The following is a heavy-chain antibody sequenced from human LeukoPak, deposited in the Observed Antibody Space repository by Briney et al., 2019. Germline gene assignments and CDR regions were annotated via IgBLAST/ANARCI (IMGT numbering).Heavy chain of an antibody. CDR1: GYNFISYG. Sequence: ASVKVSCKASGYNFISYGITWVRQAPGQGLEWMGWINAYNDNTNYAQNFQGRVTMTTDKSMSTAYMELRSLRSDDTAVYYCARVWSSAWPLHYYYYGMDIRGQGTTVTVSS. CDR3: ARVWSSAWPLHYYYYGMDI. V-gene: IGHV1-18*01. J-gene: IGHJ6*02. D-gene: IGHD6-19*01. CDR2: INAYNDNT.